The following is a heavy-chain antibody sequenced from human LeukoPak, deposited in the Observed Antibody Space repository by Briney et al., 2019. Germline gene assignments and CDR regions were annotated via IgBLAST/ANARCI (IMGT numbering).Heavy chain of an antibody. CDR1: GGSISSGSYY. CDR3: ARHCGEYYYYMDV. J-gene: IGHJ6*03. D-gene: IGHD4-17*01. CDR2: IYTSGST. Sequence: SQTLSLTCTVSGGSISSGSYYWSWIRQPAGKGLEWIGRIYTSGSTNYNPSLKSRVTISVDTSKSQFSLKLSSVTAADTAVYYCARHCGEYYYYMDVWGKGTSVTVSS. V-gene: IGHV4-61*02.